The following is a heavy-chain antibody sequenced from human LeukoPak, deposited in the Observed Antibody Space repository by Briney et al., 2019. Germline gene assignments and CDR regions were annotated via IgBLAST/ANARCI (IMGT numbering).Heavy chain of an antibody. Sequence: GESLKISCNVSGYDFSNYWIGWVRQMPGKGLEWMEIIYPTDSNTKYSPSFEGQVTISADKSISAAFLQWSSLRASDTAIYYCATTLGYCPGGSCQDFWGQGTLVTVSP. V-gene: IGHV5-51*01. J-gene: IGHJ4*02. CDR1: GYDFSNYW. D-gene: IGHD2-15*01. CDR2: IYPTDSNT. CDR3: ATTLGYCPGGSCQDF.